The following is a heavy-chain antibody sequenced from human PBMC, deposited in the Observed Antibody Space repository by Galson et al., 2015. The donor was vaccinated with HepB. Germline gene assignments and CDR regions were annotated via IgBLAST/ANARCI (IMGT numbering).Heavy chain of an antibody. Sequence: ETLSLTCAVSGGSFSGYYWSWIRQPPGKGLEWIGEINHSGSTDHNPSLKSRVTLSVDTSKYHFSLKLTSVTAADTAMYYCAKGANWYYGGAADSRLAGGLDYWGQGTLVTVSS. D-gene: IGHD3-3*01. J-gene: IGHJ4*02. CDR1: GGSFSGYY. CDR2: INHSGST. V-gene: IGHV4-34*01. CDR3: AKGANWYYGGAADSRLAGGLDY.